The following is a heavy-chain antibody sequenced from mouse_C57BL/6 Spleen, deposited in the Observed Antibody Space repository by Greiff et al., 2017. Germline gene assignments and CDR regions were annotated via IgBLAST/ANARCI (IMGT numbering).Heavy chain of an antibody. V-gene: IGHV1-31*01. J-gene: IGHJ3*01. CDR3: ARGTTVVDAWFAY. CDR2: IYPYNGVS. D-gene: IGHD1-1*01. CDR1: GYSFTGYY. Sequence: EVKLMESGPELVKPGASVKISCKASGYSFTGYYMHWVKQSHGNILDWIGYIYPYNGVSSYNQKFKGKATLTVDKSSSTAYMELRSLTSEDSAVYYCARGTTVVDAWFAYWGQGTLVTVSA.